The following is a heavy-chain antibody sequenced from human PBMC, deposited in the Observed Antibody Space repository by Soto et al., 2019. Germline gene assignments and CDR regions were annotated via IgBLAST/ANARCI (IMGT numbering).Heavy chain of an antibody. Sequence: PSETLSLTCAVYGGSFSGYSWSWIRQPPGNGLEWIGEINHSGSTNYNPSLKSRVTISVDTSKNQFSMKLSSVTAADTAVYYCARVGSGSYYFKSQPQIDYWGQGTLVTVS. CDR1: GGSFSGYS. J-gene: IGHJ4*02. CDR2: INHSGST. D-gene: IGHD3-10*01. CDR3: ARVGSGSYYFKSQPQIDY. V-gene: IGHV4-34*01.